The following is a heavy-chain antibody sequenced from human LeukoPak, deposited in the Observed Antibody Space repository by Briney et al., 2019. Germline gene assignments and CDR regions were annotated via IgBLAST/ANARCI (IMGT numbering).Heavy chain of an antibody. J-gene: IGHJ4*02. Sequence: SETLSLTCAVSGYSISSGYYWGWIRQPPGKGLEWNGSIYHGGRTYYNPSLKRLVTIPVDTSKNQFSQKLSSVTAADTAVYYCARVDNWGFYFDYWGRGTLVSVSS. V-gene: IGHV4-38-2*01. CDR1: GYSISSGYY. CDR3: ARVDNWGFYFDY. D-gene: IGHD7-27*01. CDR2: IYHGGRT.